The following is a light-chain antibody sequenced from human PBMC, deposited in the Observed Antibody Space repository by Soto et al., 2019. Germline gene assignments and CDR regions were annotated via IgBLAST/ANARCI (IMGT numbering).Light chain of an antibody. CDR2: GAY. CDR3: QQYNKWPLT. Sequence: EIVLTQSPGTLSLSPGERATLSCSATQSVSSPYLAWYQQTPGQAPRLLIYGAYTRATGITARFSGSGSGTEFTLTISSLQSEDFTIYYCQQYNKWPLTFGQGTQVEIK. CDR1: QSVSSPY. J-gene: IGKJ1*01. V-gene: IGKV3-15*01.